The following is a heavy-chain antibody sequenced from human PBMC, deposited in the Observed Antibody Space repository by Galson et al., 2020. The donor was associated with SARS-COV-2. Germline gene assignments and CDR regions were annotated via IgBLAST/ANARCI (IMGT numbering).Heavy chain of an antibody. V-gene: IGHV4-39*01. CDR1: GGSISSSSYY. CDR3: ARLNQGELSKKWYYFDY. J-gene: IGHJ4*02. CDR2: IYYSGST. D-gene: IGHD3-16*02. Sequence: SETLSLTCTVSGGSISSSSYYWGWIRQPPGKGLEWIGSIYYSGSTYYNPSLKSPVTISVDTSKNQFSLKLSSVTAADTAVYYCARLNQGELSKKWYYFDYWGQGTLVTVSS.